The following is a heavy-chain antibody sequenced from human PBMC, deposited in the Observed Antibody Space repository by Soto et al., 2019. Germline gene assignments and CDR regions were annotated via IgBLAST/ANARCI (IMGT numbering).Heavy chain of an antibody. V-gene: IGHV1-69*14. CDR1: GATFSSYA. Sequence: QVQLVQSGAEVRQPASSVKVSCKTSGATFSSYAITWVRQAPGQGLEWMGGIVPTVDTSTYAQKFQGRVTITADKCTNTVYMELSGLRSDDTAVYYCVTVVAIPGYPDNWGQGTLVTVSS. D-gene: IGHD5-12*01. J-gene: IGHJ4*02. CDR3: VTVVAIPGYPDN. CDR2: IVPTVDTS.